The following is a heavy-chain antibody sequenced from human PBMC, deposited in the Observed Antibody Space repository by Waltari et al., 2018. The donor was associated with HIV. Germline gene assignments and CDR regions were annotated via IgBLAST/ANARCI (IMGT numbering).Heavy chain of an antibody. CDR3: ARGRYYDSSGYYPHYYGMDV. D-gene: IGHD3-22*01. Sequence: EVQLVESGGVLVHPGWSLRLSCEASGFTFRSYAMHWVRQAQGTGLEYVSAISSNGGSTYYANSGKGRFTISRDNSKNTLYLQMGSLRAEDMAVYYCARGRYYDSSGYYPHYYGMDVWGQGTTVTVSS. CDR1: GFTFRSYA. V-gene: IGHV3-64*01. J-gene: IGHJ6*02. CDR2: ISSNGGST.